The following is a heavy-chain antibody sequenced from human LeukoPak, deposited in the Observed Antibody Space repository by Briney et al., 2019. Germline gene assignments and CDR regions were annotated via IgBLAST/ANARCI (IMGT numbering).Heavy chain of an antibody. V-gene: IGHV1-69*04. CDR3: ARLATVPG. D-gene: IGHD6-19*01. Sequence: SVKVSCKASGGTFSSYAISWVRQAPGQGLEWMGRIIPIFGIANYAQKFQGRVTITADKSTSTAYMELTSLRSDDTAVYYCARLATVPGWGQGTLVTVSS. J-gene: IGHJ1*01. CDR2: IIPIFGIA. CDR1: GGTFSSYA.